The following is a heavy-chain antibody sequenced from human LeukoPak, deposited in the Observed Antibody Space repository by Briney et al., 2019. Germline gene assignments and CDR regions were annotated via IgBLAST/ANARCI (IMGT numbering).Heavy chain of an antibody. CDR3: AKGGSSGWYS. D-gene: IGHD6-19*01. V-gene: IGHV3-23*01. Sequence: GGSLRLSCAASGFTFSTYAMNWVRQAPGKGLEWVSSISGSDDNTYYADSVKGRFTISRDSSKNTLYLQMNSLRAEDTAVYYCAKGGSSGWYSWGQGTLVTVSS. CDR1: GFTFSTYA. CDR2: ISGSDDNT. J-gene: IGHJ4*02.